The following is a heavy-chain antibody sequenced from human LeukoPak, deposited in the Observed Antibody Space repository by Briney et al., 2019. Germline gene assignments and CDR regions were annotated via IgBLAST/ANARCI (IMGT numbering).Heavy chain of an antibody. CDR3: ARELGDYGDWYFDL. D-gene: IGHD4-17*01. CDR1: GFTFSSYG. Sequence: TGGSLRLSCAASGFTFSSYGMHWVRQAPGKGLEWVAVISYDGSNKYYADSVKGRFTISRDNSKNTLYLQMNSLRAEDTAVYYCARELGDYGDWYFDLWGRGTLVTVSS. CDR2: ISYDGSNK. J-gene: IGHJ2*01. V-gene: IGHV3-30*03.